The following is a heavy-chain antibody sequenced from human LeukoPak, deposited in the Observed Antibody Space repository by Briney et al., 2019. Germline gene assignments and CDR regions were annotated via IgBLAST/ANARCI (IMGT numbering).Heavy chain of an antibody. Sequence: GGSLRLSCAASGLTFSTYSMNWVRQAPGKGLEWVSYISTSSRTIYYADSVKGRFTISRDNAKNSLYLQMNSLRDEDTAVYYCARDRVAAAGGYYFDYWGQGNLVTVSS. D-gene: IGHD6-13*01. CDR2: ISTSSRTI. J-gene: IGHJ4*02. CDR1: GLTFSTYS. V-gene: IGHV3-48*02. CDR3: ARDRVAAAGGYYFDY.